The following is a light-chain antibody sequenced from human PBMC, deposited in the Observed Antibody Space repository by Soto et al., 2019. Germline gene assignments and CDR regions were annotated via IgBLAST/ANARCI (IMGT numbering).Light chain of an antibody. J-gene: IGKJ1*01. V-gene: IGKV1-39*01. CDR1: QSISSY. Sequence: DIQMTQSPSSLSASVGDRVTITCRASQSISSYLNWFQHKPGKAPELLIYAASSLQSGVPSRFSGSGSGTDFTLTISSLQPEDVATYYCQHSYNTPLAFGQGTKVEIK. CDR2: AAS. CDR3: QHSYNTPLA.